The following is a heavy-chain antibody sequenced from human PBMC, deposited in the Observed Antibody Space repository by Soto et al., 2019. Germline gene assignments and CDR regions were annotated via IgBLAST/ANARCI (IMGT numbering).Heavy chain of an antibody. Sequence: QVQLVQSGAEVKKPGSSVKVSCKASGGTFSSYAISWVRQAPGQGLEWMGGINPNSGGTNYAQKFQGRVTMTRDTSISTAYMELSRLRSDDTAVYYCARLRTYTATATPWFDPWGQGTLVTVSS. V-gene: IGHV1-2*02. J-gene: IGHJ5*02. CDR3: ARLRTYTATATPWFDP. D-gene: IGHD5-18*01. CDR2: INPNSGGT. CDR1: GGTFSSYA.